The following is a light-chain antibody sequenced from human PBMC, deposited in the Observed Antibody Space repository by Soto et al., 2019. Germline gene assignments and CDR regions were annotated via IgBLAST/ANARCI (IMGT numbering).Light chain of an antibody. CDR2: EDN. J-gene: IGLJ3*02. Sequence: NFMLTQPHSVSASPGKTVTISCTRSSGSIANNFVQWYQQPPGSSPTTVIYEDNQRPSGVPDRFSGSIDRSSNSASLTISGLRTEDEADYYCQSYDSGNPWVFGGGTKLTVL. CDR1: SGSIANNF. V-gene: IGLV6-57*01. CDR3: QSYDSGNPWV.